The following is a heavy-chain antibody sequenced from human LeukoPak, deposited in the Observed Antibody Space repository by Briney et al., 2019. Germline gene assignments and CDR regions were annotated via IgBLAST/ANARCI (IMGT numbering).Heavy chain of an antibody. CDR3: AKTVAYYGSGSYYAPFDY. V-gene: IGHV1-69*05. CDR2: IIPIFGTA. J-gene: IGHJ4*02. Sequence: ASVKVSCKASGGTFSSYAISWVRQAPGQGLEWMGGIIPIFGTANYAQKFQGRVTITTDKSTSTAYMELSSLRAEDTAVYYCAKTVAYYGSGSYYAPFDYWGQGTLVTVSS. D-gene: IGHD3-10*01. CDR1: GGTFSSYA.